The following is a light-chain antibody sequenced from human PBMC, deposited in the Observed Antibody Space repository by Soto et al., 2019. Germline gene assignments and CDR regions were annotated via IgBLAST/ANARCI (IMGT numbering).Light chain of an antibody. CDR1: TSNLGAGYD. CDR3: SSYTSSSVV. Sequence: QSVLTQPPSVSGAPGQRVTLSCTGNTSNLGAGYDVHWYQQLPGAAPKLVIFGNRNRPSGVPQRFSGSKSGTSASLAITGLQAEDEADYYCSSYTSSSVVFGGGTKLTVL. V-gene: IGLV1-40*01. J-gene: IGLJ2*01. CDR2: GNR.